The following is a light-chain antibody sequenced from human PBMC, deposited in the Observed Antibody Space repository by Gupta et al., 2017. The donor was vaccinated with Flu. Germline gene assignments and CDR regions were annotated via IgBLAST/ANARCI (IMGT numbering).Light chain of an antibody. CDR1: QSLLYSSNNRNY. V-gene: IGKV4-1*01. CDR3: QQYYDIPRS. CDR2: GAS. J-gene: IGKJ2*03. Sequence: DIVMTQSPDSLAVSLGARATINCKSSQSLLYSSNNRNYLAWYQQKPGQPPKLLIYGASTRESGVPDRFSGSGSGTDFTLTISSLQAEDVAVYYCQQYYDIPRSFGQGTKLEIK.